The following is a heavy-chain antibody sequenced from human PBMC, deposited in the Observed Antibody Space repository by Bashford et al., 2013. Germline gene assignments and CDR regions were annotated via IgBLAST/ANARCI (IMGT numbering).Heavy chain of an antibody. CDR2: INPKTGAT. Sequence: WVRQALGQGLECMGWINPKTGATNYAQRFQGRVTMTRDTSISTAYMELTSLRSDDTAVYYCASSTTAGLDFWGQGNPGHRLL. CDR3: ASSTTAGLDF. J-gene: IGHJ4*02. D-gene: IGHD1-1*01. V-gene: IGHV1-2*02.